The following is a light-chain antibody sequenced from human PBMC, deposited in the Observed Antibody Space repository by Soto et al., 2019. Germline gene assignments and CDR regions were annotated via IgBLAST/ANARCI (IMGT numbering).Light chain of an antibody. Sequence: QSALTQPRSVSGSPGQSVTISCTGTSSDVGAYNFVSWHQHHPGKAPKLLIYDLTKRPSGVPDRFSGSKSGSTASLTISGLQAEDEADYYCCSYAGSYTFYVFGTGTKLTVL. V-gene: IGLV2-11*01. CDR1: SSDVGAYNF. J-gene: IGLJ1*01. CDR2: DLT. CDR3: CSYAGSYTFYV.